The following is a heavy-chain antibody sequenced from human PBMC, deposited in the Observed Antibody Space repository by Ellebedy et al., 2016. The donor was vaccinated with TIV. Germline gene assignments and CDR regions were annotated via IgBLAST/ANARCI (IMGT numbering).Heavy chain of an antibody. D-gene: IGHD2-15*01. V-gene: IGHV3-33*01. CDR2: IWHDGSNC. Sequence: GESLKISCVASGFNFRSYGMHWVRQAPGKGLEWVGVIWHDGSNCYYADSVKGRFTISRDNSKNTVYLQMNSLRAEDTAVYHCARLPDCSGGSCYSYGGDVWGQGTTVTVSS. CDR1: GFNFRSYG. CDR3: ARLPDCSGGSCYSYGGDV. J-gene: IGHJ6*02.